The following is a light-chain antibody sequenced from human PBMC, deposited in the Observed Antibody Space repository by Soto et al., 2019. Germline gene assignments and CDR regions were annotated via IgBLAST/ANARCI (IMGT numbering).Light chain of an antibody. CDR2: EVS. Sequence: QSALTQPASVSGSPGQSITISCTGTSSDVGSYNLVSWYQHHPGKAPKLMIYEVSKRPSGVSNRFSGSKSGNTAYLTISGLQAEDEADDYCCSYAGSSTVVFGTGTKLTVL. CDR1: SSDVGSYNL. J-gene: IGLJ1*01. V-gene: IGLV2-23*02. CDR3: CSYAGSSTVV.